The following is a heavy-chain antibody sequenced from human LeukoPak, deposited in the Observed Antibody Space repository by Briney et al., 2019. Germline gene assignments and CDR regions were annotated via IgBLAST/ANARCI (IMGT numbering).Heavy chain of an antibody. CDR1: GFSFSSYG. Sequence: GGSLRLSCAASGFSFSSYGMHWVRQAPGKGLEWVAYIQYDGSNEQYADSVKGRFTISRDNAKNSLYLQMNSLRAEDTAVYYCARKNGLDYWGQGTLVTVSS. CDR3: ARKNGLDY. CDR2: IQYDGSNE. J-gene: IGHJ4*02. V-gene: IGHV3-30*12.